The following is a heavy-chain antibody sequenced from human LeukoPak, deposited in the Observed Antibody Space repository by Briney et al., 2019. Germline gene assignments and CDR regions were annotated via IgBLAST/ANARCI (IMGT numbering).Heavy chain of an antibody. CDR3: ARDRGSSWYWVFDAFDI. CDR1: GFTFSSYG. V-gene: IGHV3-48*01. Sequence: GGSLRLSCAASGFTFSSYGMNWVRQAPGKGLEWVSYISSSSSTIYYADSVKGRFTISRDNAKNSLYLQMNSLRAEDTAVYYCARDRGSSWYWVFDAFDIWGQGTMVTVSS. CDR2: ISSSSSTI. D-gene: IGHD6-13*01. J-gene: IGHJ3*02.